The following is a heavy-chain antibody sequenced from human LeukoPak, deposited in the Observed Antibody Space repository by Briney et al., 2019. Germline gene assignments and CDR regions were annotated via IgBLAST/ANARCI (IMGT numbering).Heavy chain of an antibody. D-gene: IGHD3-22*01. CDR3: AREYYDSSGYRLEY. V-gene: IGHV3-23*01. CDR2: ISGSGHTT. CDR1: GFTFSNFA. Sequence: GGSLRLSCAASGFTFSNFAMSWVRQAPGKGLEWVSAISGSGHTTYYADSVKGRFTVSRDNSRNTLYLQMNSLRAEDTAVYYCAREYYDSSGYRLEYWGQGTLVTVSS. J-gene: IGHJ4*02.